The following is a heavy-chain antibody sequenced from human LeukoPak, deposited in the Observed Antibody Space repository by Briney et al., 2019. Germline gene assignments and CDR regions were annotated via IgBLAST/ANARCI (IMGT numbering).Heavy chain of an antibody. D-gene: IGHD1-26*01. CDR3: AKDHKWELYYFDY. Sequence: GGSLRLSCAASGFTFSSYAMSWVRQAPGKGLEWVSAISGSGGSTHYADSVKGRFTISRDNSKNTLYLQMNSLRAEDTAVYYCAKDHKWELYYFDYWGQGTLVTVSS. CDR1: GFTFSSYA. J-gene: IGHJ4*02. V-gene: IGHV3-23*01. CDR2: ISGSGGST.